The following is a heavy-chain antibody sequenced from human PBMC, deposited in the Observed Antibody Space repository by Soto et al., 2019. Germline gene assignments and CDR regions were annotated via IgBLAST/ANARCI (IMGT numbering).Heavy chain of an antibody. D-gene: IGHD5-12*01. CDR1: GYTFFTYD. CDR3: ARHHGPTTSENWFDP. J-gene: IGHJ5*02. CDR2: ISTYSGDT. Sequence: ASVKVSCKASGYTFFTYDISWVRQAPGQGLEWMGWISTYSGDTKYAQKFQGRVTMTTDTSTTTACLELRSLRSDDTAVYYCARHHGPTTSENWFDPWGQGTLVTVSS. V-gene: IGHV1-18*01.